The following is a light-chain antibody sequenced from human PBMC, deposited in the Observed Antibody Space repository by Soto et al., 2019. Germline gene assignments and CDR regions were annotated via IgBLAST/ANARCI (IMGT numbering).Light chain of an antibody. CDR2: AAS. CDR1: QRISSY. Sequence: DIQMTQSPSSLSASVGDRVTITCRASQRISSYLNWYQQKPGKAPKLLIYAASSLQSGVPSRFSGSGSGTDFTLTISSLQPEDFATYYCQQSYSPRFTFGGGTKVEIK. CDR3: QQSYSPRFT. V-gene: IGKV1-39*01. J-gene: IGKJ4*01.